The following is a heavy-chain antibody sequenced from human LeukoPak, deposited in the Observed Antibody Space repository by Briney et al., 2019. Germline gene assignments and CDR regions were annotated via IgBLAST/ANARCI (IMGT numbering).Heavy chain of an antibody. J-gene: IGHJ4*02. Sequence: GGSLRLSCAASGFTFSSYSMNWVRQAPGKGLEWVSSISSSSSYIYYADSVKGRFTISRGNAKNSLYLQMNSLRAEDTAVYYCARDRVAVAGTPEFDYWGQGTLVTVSS. CDR1: GFTFSSYS. V-gene: IGHV3-21*01. CDR3: ARDRVAVAGTPEFDY. CDR2: ISSSSSYI. D-gene: IGHD6-19*01.